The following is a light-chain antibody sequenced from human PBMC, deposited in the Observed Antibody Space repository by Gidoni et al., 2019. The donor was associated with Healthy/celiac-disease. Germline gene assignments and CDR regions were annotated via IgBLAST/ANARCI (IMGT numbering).Light chain of an antibody. CDR2: AAS. V-gene: IGKV1-39*01. J-gene: IGKJ4*01. Sequence: LSASVGDRVTITCRASQSISSYLNWYQQKPGKAPKLLIYAASSLQSGVPSRFSGSGSGTDFTLTISSLQPEDFATYYGQQSYSTPLTFGGGTKVEIK. CDR1: QSISSY. CDR3: QQSYSTPLT.